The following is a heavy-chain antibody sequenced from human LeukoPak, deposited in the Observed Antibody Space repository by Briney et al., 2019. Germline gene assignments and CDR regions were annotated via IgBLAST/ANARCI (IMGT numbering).Heavy chain of an antibody. Sequence: PSETLSLTCTVSGGSISSYYWSWIRQPPGKGLEWIGYIYYSGSTYYNPSLKSRVTISVDTSKSQFPLKLSSVTAADTAVYYCARRSINCISTSRYEFDYWGQGTLVTVSS. CDR3: ARRSINCISTSRYEFDY. CDR1: GGSISSYY. J-gene: IGHJ4*02. V-gene: IGHV4-59*08. D-gene: IGHD2-2*01. CDR2: IYYSGST.